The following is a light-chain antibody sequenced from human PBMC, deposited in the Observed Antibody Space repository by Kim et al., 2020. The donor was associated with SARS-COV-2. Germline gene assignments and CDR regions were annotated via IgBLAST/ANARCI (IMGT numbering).Light chain of an antibody. CDR1: QGISSY. V-gene: IGKV1-39*01. J-gene: IGKJ4*01. CDR2: AAS. Sequence: ATVGDGVTIPCRGSQGISSYLDWYQQKPGQAPKRLIYAASTLQSGVPSRFSGSTSGTDFTLPISSLQPEDFATYYCQQSYSTPLTFGGGTKVDIK. CDR3: QQSYSTPLT.